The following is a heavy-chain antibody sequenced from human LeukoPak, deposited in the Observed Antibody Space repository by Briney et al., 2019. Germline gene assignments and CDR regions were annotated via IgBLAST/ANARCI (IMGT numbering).Heavy chain of an antibody. CDR1: GGSFSGYY. D-gene: IGHD5-24*01. CDR3: ARGALYRWRFQH. J-gene: IGHJ1*01. V-gene: IGHV4-34*01. Sequence: SETLSLTCAVYGGSFSGYYWSWIRQPPGKGLEWIGEINHSGSTNHNPSLKSRVTISVDTSKNQFSLKLSSVTAADTAVYYCARGALYRWRFQHWGQGTLVTVSS. CDR2: INHSGST.